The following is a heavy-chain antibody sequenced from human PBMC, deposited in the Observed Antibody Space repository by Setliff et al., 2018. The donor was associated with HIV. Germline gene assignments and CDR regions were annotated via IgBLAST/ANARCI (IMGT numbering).Heavy chain of an antibody. Sequence: LRLSCEISGFTFSNYGMHWVRQAPGKGLEWVAFIRYDGSDKYYVDSVKGRFTVSRDNSKNTLYLQMNSLRPEDTALYYCAKDRLLDGSSWYYLDYWGQGTPVTVSS. V-gene: IGHV3-30*02. CDR2: IRYDGSDK. D-gene: IGHD6-13*01. J-gene: IGHJ4*02. CDR1: GFTFSNYG. CDR3: AKDRLLDGSSWYYLDY.